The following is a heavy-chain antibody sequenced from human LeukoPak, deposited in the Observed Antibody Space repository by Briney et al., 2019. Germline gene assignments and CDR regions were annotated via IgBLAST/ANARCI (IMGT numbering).Heavy chain of an antibody. CDR1: GFTFSSYA. V-gene: IGHV3-23*01. J-gene: IGHJ5*02. Sequence: GGSLRLSCAASGFTFSSYAMNWVRQAPGKGLEWVSAISGSGGSTYYADSVKGRFTISRDNSKNTLYLQMNSLRDEDTAVYYCARDRPNILGLDPWGQGTLVTVSS. D-gene: IGHD2/OR15-2a*01. CDR3: ARDRPNILGLDP. CDR2: ISGSGGST.